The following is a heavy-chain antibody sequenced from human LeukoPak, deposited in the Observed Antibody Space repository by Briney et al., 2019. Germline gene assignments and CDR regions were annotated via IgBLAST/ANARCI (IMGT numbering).Heavy chain of an antibody. V-gene: IGHV4-34*01. CDR1: GGSFSGYY. CDR2: INHSGST. CDR3: ARGRLRGDWFDP. D-gene: IGHD5-12*01. J-gene: IGHJ5*02. Sequence: PSETLSLTCAVYGGSFSGYYWSWIRQPPGKGLEWIGEINHSGSTNYNPSLKSRVTISVDTSKNQFSLKLSSVTAADTAVYYCARGRLRGDWFDPWGQGTLVTVSS.